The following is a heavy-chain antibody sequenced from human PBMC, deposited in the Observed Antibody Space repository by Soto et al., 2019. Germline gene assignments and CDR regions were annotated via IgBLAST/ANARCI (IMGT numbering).Heavy chain of an antibody. CDR1: GYTFTSYD. Sequence: QVQLVQSGAEVKKPGASVKVSCKTSGYTFTSYDINWVRQATGQGLEWMGWMNPNSGNTAYAEKFQGRVTMTKNTSISTAYMELSSLRSENTAVYYCARERSSGAFDIWGQGTMVTVSS. J-gene: IGHJ3*02. D-gene: IGHD1-26*01. CDR2: MNPNSGNT. V-gene: IGHV1-8*01. CDR3: ARERSSGAFDI.